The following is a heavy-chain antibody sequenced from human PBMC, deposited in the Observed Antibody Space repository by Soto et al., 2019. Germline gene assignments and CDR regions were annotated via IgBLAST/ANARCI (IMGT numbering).Heavy chain of an antibody. CDR3: ASNWGLRSSYYYYGMGV. J-gene: IGHJ6*02. CDR2: INHSGST. CDR1: GGSFSGYY. V-gene: IGHV4-34*01. Sequence: SETLSLTCAVYGGSFSGYYWSWIRQPPVQGLEWIGEINHSGSTNYNPALKSRGTISVDTSKNQFSLKLSSVTSADTAVYYCASNWGLRSSYYYYGMGVWGQGTTVTVSS. D-gene: IGHD7-27*01.